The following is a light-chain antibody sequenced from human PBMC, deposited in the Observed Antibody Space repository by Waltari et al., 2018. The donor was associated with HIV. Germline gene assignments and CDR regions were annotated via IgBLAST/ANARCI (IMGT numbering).Light chain of an antibody. J-gene: IGLJ2*01. V-gene: IGLV1-47*01. CDR3: ATWDDRLSAWL. CDR2: RND. Sequence: QSQLTQPPSISGAPGQRVAISCSGTSSNIGANFVYWYQQCPGMAPRLLIYRNDQRPSGIPDRVSSSKSGTSASLAISGLRAEDEADYYCATWDDRLSAWLFGGGTKLTVL. CDR1: SSNIGANF.